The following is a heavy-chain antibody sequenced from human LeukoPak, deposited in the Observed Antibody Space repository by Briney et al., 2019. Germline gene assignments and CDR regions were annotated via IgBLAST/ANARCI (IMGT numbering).Heavy chain of an antibody. D-gene: IGHD5-18*01. J-gene: IGHJ4*02. CDR1: RFTFSSYA. CDR3: AKLPAPEGYDYGSIDY. CDR2: ISGSGGST. Sequence: GGSLRLSCTASRFTFSSYAMSWVRQAPGKGLEWVSGISGSGGSTYYADSVKGRFTISRDNSKNTLFLQMNSLRAEDTAVYYCAKLPAPEGYDYGSIDYWGQGTLVTVSS. V-gene: IGHV3-23*01.